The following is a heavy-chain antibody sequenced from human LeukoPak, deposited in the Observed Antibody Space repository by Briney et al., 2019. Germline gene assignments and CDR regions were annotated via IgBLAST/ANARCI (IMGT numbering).Heavy chain of an antibody. CDR2: IYYSGST. J-gene: IGHJ3*02. V-gene: IGHV4-61*01. CDR3: ARPNGYGAFDI. Sequence: PSETLSLTSTVSGGPVSSGSYYWSWIRQPPGKGLEWIGYIYYSGSTNYNPSLKSRVTISVDTSKNQFSLKLSSVTAADTAVYYCARPNGYGAFDIWGQGTMVTVSS. CDR1: GGPVSSGSYY. D-gene: IGHD1-1*01.